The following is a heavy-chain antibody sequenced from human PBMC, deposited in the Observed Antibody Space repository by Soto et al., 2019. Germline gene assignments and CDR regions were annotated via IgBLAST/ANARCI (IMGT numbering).Heavy chain of an antibody. J-gene: IGHJ4*02. Sequence: GGSLRLSCAASGFTFSSYAMSWVRQAPGKGLEWVSAISGSGASTYYADSVKGRFTISRDNSKNTLYLQMNSLRAEDTAVYYCAKHRVKVTTLADYWGQGTLVTVSS. CDR1: GFTFSSYA. CDR2: ISGSGAST. V-gene: IGHV3-23*01. D-gene: IGHD4-17*01. CDR3: AKHRVKVTTLADY.